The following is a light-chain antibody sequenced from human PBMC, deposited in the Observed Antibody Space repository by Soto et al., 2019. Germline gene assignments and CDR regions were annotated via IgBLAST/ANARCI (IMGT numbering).Light chain of an antibody. CDR3: QQRHMWPIT. Sequence: VVLTQSPVTLSLYPGERATLSCRASQSFRGLLAWYQQKPGQAPRLLIYDAYNRATGIPPRFSGSGSGTDFTLTISSLEPEDSAVYYCQQRHMWPITFGQGTRLEIK. CDR1: QSFRGL. V-gene: IGKV3-11*01. J-gene: IGKJ5*01. CDR2: DAY.